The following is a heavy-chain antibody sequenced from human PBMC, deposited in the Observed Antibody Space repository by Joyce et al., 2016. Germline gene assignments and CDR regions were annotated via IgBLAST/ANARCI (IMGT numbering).Heavy chain of an antibody. Sequence: QVHLVQSGAEVKKSGSSVRVSCKASGGSFNKYTVSWVRQAPGQGLAWMGRISPMLNMTNYAQEFQDRVTITADTSTTTAYMQLTGLRFDDTAVYFCAGTFNYPHHDGMDVWGQGTTVTVSS. V-gene: IGHV1-69*02. J-gene: IGHJ6*02. CDR3: AGTFNYPHHDGMDV. D-gene: IGHD4-11*01. CDR1: GGSFNKYT. CDR2: ISPMLNMT.